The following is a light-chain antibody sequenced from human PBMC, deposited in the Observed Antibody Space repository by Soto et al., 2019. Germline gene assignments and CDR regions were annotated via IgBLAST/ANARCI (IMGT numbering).Light chain of an antibody. Sequence: DIPMTQSPSSLSASVGDRVTITCRASQSISSYLNWYQQKPGKAPKLLIYAASSLQSGVPSRFSGSGSGTDFTLTISSLQPEDFATYYCQQSYSTLFTWTFGQGTKVEIK. CDR1: QSISSY. J-gene: IGKJ1*01. CDR3: QQSYSTLFTWT. CDR2: AAS. V-gene: IGKV1-39*01.